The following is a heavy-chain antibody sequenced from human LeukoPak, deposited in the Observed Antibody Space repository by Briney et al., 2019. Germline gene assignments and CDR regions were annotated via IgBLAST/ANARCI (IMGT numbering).Heavy chain of an antibody. CDR3: ARSRRYYFWSGNWLDP. J-gene: IGHJ5*02. V-gene: IGHV4-4*09. D-gene: IGHD3-3*01. CDR1: GGSISSYY. CDR2: IYTSGST. Sequence: SETLSLTCSVSGGSISSYYWSWIRQPPGKGLEWIGYIYTSGSTNYNPSLKSRVTISVDTSKNQFSLKLSSVTAADTAVYYCARSRRYYFWSGNWLDPWGQGTLVTVSS.